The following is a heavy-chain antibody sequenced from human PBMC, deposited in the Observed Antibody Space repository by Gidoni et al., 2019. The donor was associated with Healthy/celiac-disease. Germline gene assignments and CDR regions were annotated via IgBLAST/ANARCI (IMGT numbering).Heavy chain of an antibody. J-gene: IGHJ3*02. CDR3: ASTLTHPDAFDI. CDR1: GFTFSSDG. V-gene: IGHV3-33*01. D-gene: IGHD2-15*01. Sequence: QVQLGESGGGVVQPGRSLRLSCAASGFTFSSDGMHWVRQAPGKGLGWVAVIWYDGSNKYYADSVKGRFTISRDNSKNTLYLQMNSLRAEDTAVYYCASTLTHPDAFDIWGQGTMVTVSS. CDR2: IWYDGSNK.